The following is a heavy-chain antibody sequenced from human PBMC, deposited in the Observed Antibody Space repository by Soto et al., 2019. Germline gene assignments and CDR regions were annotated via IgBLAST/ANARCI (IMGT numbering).Heavy chain of an antibody. D-gene: IGHD3-9*01. V-gene: IGHV3-23*01. CDR3: AKIISAFPWGVILTGFDY. CDR2: ISGSGGST. CDR1: GFTFSSYA. J-gene: IGHJ4*02. Sequence: GGSLRLSCAASGFTFSSYAMRWVRQAPGKGLEWVSAISGSGGSTYYADSVKGRFTISRDNSKNTLYLQMNSLRAEDTAVYYCAKIISAFPWGVILTGFDYWGQGTLVTVSS.